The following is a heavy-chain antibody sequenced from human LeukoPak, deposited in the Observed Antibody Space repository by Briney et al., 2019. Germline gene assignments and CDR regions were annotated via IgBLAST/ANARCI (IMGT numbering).Heavy chain of an antibody. CDR3: TKDLSKTVPAIAY. D-gene: IGHD2-21*02. Sequence: GGSLRLSCAASTFTFSSYAMSWVRQAPGKGLEWVSAISNSGRSTYYTDSVEGRFTISRDNSKNTLYLQMNRLRVEDTAVYYCTKDLSKTVPAIAYWGQGTLVTVSS. V-gene: IGHV3-23*01. CDR2: ISNSGRST. CDR1: TFTFSSYA. J-gene: IGHJ4*02.